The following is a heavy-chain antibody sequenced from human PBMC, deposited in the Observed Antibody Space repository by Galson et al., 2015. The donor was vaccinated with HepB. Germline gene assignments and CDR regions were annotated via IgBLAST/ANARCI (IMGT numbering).Heavy chain of an antibody. D-gene: IGHD2-2*01. CDR1: GFTVSSNY. Sequence: SLRLSCAASGFTVSSNYMSWVRQAPGKGLEWVPVIYSGGTTYYADSVKGRFTISRDNSKNTLYLQMNSLRAEDTAVYYCATQGAYCSSTSCYHYWGQGTLVTVCS. CDR3: ATQGAYCSSTSCYHY. CDR2: IYSGGTT. V-gene: IGHV3-53*01. J-gene: IGHJ4*02.